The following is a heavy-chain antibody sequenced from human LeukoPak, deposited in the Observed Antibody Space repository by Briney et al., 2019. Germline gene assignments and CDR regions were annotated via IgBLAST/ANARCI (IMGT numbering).Heavy chain of an antibody. CDR1: GGSISSYY. CDR2: IYYSGST. CDR3: ATGGIAVAGALDY. Sequence: SETLSLTCTVSGGSISSYYWSWIRQPPGKGLEWIGYIYYSGSTNYNPSLKSRVTISVDTSKNQFSLKLSSVTAAHTAVYYCATGGIAVAGALDYWGQGTLVTVSS. J-gene: IGHJ4*02. V-gene: IGHV4-59*01. D-gene: IGHD6-19*01.